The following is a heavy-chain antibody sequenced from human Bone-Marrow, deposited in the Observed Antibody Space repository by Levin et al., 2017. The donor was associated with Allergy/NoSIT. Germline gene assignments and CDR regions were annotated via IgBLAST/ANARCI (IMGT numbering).Heavy chain of an antibody. CDR1: GGSISSYY. V-gene: IGHV4-4*07. CDR3: ARDQGGSSSPLHFDY. J-gene: IGHJ4*02. D-gene: IGHD6-13*01. CDR2: IYTSGST. Sequence: SSETLSLTCTVSGGSISSYYWSWIRQPAGKGLEWIGRIYTSGSTNYNPSLKSRVTMSVDTSKKQFSLKLSSVTAADTAVYYCARDQGGSSSPLHFDYWGQGTLVTVSS.